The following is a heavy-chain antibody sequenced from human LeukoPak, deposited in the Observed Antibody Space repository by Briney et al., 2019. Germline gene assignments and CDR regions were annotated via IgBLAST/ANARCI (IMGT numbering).Heavy chain of an antibody. CDR2: IHHSGST. V-gene: IGHV4-4*02. D-gene: IGHD3-10*01. CDR3: ARVGVRGVITSFDY. Sequence: PSGTLSLTCAVSGDSISSSNWWSWVRQSPGKGLKWIAEIHHSGSTNCNPSLKSRVTISVDKSKNQFSLQLSSVTAADTAVYYCARVGVRGVITSFDYWGQGTLVTVSS. J-gene: IGHJ4*02. CDR1: GDSISSSNW.